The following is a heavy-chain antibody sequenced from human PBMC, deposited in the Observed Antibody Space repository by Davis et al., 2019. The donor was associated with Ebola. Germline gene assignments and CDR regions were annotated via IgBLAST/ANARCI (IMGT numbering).Heavy chain of an antibody. CDR3: ASLTIFWSY. D-gene: IGHD3-9*01. CDR2: IYYSGST. V-gene: IGHV4-34*01. Sequence: GSLRLSCAVYGGSFSGYYWSWIRQPPGKGLEWIGYIYYSGSTYYNPSLKSRVTISVDTSKNQFSLKLSSVTAADTAVYYCASLTIFWSYWGQGTLVTVSS. CDR1: GGSFSGYY. J-gene: IGHJ4*02.